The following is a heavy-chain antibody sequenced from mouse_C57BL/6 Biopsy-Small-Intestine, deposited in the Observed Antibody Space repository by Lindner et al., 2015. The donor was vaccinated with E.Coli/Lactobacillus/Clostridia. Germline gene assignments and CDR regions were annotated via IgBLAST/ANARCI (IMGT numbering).Heavy chain of an antibody. V-gene: IGHV5-17*01. D-gene: IGHD2-1*01. Sequence: VQLQESGGGLVKPGGSLKLSCAASGFTFSDYGMHWVRQAPEKGLEWVAYISSGSSTIYYADTVKGRFTISRDNAKNTLFLQMTSLRSEDTAMYYCARDGNFDYWGRGTTLTVSS. CDR1: GFTFSDYG. J-gene: IGHJ2*01. CDR3: ARDGNFDY. CDR2: ISSGSSTI.